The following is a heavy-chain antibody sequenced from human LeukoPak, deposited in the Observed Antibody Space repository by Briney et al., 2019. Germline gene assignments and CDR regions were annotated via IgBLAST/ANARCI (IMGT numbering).Heavy chain of an antibody. CDR2: IYYSGST. CDR3: ASSIAVAGPTGEIDY. D-gene: IGHD6-19*01. Sequence: PSETLSLTCTVSGGSISSYYWSWIRQPPGKGLEWIGYIYYSGSTNYNPSLKSRVTISVDTSKNQFSLKLSSVTAADTAVYYCASSIAVAGPTGEIDYWGQGTLVTVSS. J-gene: IGHJ4*02. CDR1: GGSISSYY. V-gene: IGHV4-59*08.